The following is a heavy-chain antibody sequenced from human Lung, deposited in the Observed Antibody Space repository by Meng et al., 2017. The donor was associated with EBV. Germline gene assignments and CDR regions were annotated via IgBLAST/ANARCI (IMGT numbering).Heavy chain of an antibody. D-gene: IGHD1-26*01. J-gene: IGHJ4*02. Sequence: QVRLVQSGAVVKKPGDSVKVSCKASGYTFTSYGLSWVRQAPGQGLEWMGWISTYNGNTNYAQKLQGRVTMTTDTSTSTVYMEVRSLRSDDTAVYYCAREADGATFDYWGQGTLVTVSS. CDR3: AREADGATFDY. CDR1: GYTFTSYG. V-gene: IGHV1-18*01. CDR2: ISTYNGNT.